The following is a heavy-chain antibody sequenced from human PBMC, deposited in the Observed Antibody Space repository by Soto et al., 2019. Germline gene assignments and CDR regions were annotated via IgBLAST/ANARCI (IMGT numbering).Heavy chain of an antibody. V-gene: IGHV4-59*01. CDR3: AGSYYDFWSGYLSWFDP. J-gene: IGHJ5*02. CDR2: IYYSGST. D-gene: IGHD3-3*01. CDR1: GGSISSYY. Sequence: SETLSLTCTVSGGSISSYYWSWIRQPPGKGLEWIGYIYYSGSTNYNPSLKSRVTISVDTSKNQFSLKLSSVTAADTAVYYCAGSYYDFWSGYLSWFDPWGQGTLVTVSS.